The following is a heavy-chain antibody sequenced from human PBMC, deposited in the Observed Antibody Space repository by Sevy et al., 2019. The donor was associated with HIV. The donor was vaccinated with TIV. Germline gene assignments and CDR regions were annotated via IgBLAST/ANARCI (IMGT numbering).Heavy chain of an antibody. V-gene: IGHV4-39*01. D-gene: IGHD3-10*01. CDR3: ARGYEGGYYYGSGSYPRNWFDP. J-gene: IGHJ5*02. CDR2: IYYSGSS. CDR1: GGSISSSSYY. Sequence: SETLSLTCTVSGGSISSSSYYWGWTRQPPAKGLEWIGSIYYSGSSYYNPCLKSRVTISVDTSKNQFSLKLSSVTAADTAGYYCARGYEGGYYYGSGSYPRNWFDPWGQGTLVTVSS.